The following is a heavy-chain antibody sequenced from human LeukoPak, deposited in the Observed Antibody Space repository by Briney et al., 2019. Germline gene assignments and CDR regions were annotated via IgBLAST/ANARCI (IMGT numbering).Heavy chain of an antibody. CDR3: ARGGEKWEPRGWSDP. Sequence: ASVKVSCTASGYTFTGYYMHWVRQAPGQGLEWMGWINPNSGGTNYAQKFRGRVTMTRDTSISTAYMELSRLRPDDTAVYSCARGGEKWEPRGWSDPWGQGTLVTVSS. V-gene: IGHV1-2*02. J-gene: IGHJ5*02. CDR1: GYTFTGYY. D-gene: IGHD1-26*01. CDR2: INPNSGGT.